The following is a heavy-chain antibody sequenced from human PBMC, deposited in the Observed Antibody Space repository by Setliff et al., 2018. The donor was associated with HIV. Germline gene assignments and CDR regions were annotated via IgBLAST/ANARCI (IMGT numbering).Heavy chain of an antibody. Sequence: SETLSLTCTVSGGSISSSSHYWGWIRQPPGKGLEWIGSMSFSGNTYNNPSLKSRVTISVDTSKNQFSLKLSSVTAADTAVYYCARDDYGDYTVLDIWGQGTMVTVSS. CDR3: ARDDYGDYTVLDI. V-gene: IGHV4-39*07. CDR1: GGSISSSSHY. CDR2: MSFSGNT. J-gene: IGHJ3*02. D-gene: IGHD4-17*01.